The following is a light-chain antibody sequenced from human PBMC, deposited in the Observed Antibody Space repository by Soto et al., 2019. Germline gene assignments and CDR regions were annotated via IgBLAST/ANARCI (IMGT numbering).Light chain of an antibody. Sequence: QSALTQPASVSGSPGQSITISCTGTSSDVGGYNYVSWYQQHPGKAPKFMIYDVSNRPSGVSNRFSGSKSDNTASLTISGPQAEDEADYYCSSYTTSNTRQIVFGTGTKLTVL. V-gene: IGLV2-14*01. CDR2: DVS. CDR1: SSDVGGYNY. CDR3: SSYTTSNTRQIV. J-gene: IGLJ1*01.